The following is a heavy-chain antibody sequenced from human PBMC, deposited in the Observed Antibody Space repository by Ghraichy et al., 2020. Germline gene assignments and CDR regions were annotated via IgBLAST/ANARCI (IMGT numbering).Heavy chain of an antibody. J-gene: IGHJ4*02. D-gene: IGHD5-18*01. V-gene: IGHV3-23*01. CDR1: GFTFSSYA. Sequence: GGSLRLSCAASGFTFSSYAMSWVRQAPGKGLEWVSAISGSGGSTYYADSVKGRFTISRDNSKNTLYLQMNSLRAEDTAVYFCAKSIQLWFPTAHFDYWGQGTLVTVSS. CDR2: ISGSGGST. CDR3: AKSIQLWFPTAHFDY.